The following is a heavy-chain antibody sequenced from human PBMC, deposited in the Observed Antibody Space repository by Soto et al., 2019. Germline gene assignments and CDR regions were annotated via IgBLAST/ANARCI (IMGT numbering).Heavy chain of an antibody. CDR2: ISSSSSYT. J-gene: IGHJ6*02. CDR3: ARSYYYGSGRPYYYYYGMDV. CDR1: GFTFSDYY. Sequence: GGSLRLSCAASGFTFSDYYMSWIRQAPGKGLEWVSYISSSSSYTNYADSVKGRFTISRDNAKNSLYLQMNSLRAEDTAVYYCARSYYYGSGRPYYYYYGMDVWGQGTTVTVSS. V-gene: IGHV3-11*03. D-gene: IGHD3-10*01.